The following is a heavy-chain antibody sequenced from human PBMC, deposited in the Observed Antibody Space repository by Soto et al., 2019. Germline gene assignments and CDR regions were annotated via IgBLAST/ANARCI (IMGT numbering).Heavy chain of an antibody. CDR2: ISSTSTSM. J-gene: IGHJ5*02. Sequence: GGSLRLSCAASGFTFSTYTMNWVRQAPGKGLWWVSSISSTSTSMSYAESVKGRFTISRDNANNSLFLQMNSLTAEDTAVYYCAREVRRGWFDPWGQGTLVTVSS. CDR1: GFTFSTYT. V-gene: IGHV3-21*01. CDR3: AREVRRGWFDP.